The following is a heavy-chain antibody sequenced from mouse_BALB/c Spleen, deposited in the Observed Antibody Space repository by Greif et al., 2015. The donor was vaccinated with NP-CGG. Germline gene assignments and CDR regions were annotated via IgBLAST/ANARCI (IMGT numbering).Heavy chain of an antibody. CDR2: IDPANGNT. CDR1: GFNIKDTY. V-gene: IGHV14-3*02. CDR3: ALYYYGSSGFDY. J-gene: IGHJ2*01. Sequence: EVQGVESGAELVKPGASVKLSCTASGFNIKDTYMHWVKQRPEQGLEWIGRIDPANGNTKYDPKFQGKATITADTSSNTAYLQLSSLTSEDTAVYYCALYYYGSSGFDYWGQGTTLTVSS. D-gene: IGHD1-1*01.